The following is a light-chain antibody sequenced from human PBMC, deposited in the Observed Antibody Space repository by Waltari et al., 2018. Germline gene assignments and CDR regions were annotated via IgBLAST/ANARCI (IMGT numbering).Light chain of an antibody. J-gene: IGLJ1*01. CDR1: SSDVGGYKY. Sequence: QSALTQPASVSGSPGQSIPISCTGTSSDVGGYKYVSWYQQHPAKAPKLMIYDVSERPSGVSNRFSGSKSANTASLTIAGLQAEDEADYYCCSYAGSGTYVFGTGTKVTVL. CDR2: DVS. V-gene: IGLV2-23*02. CDR3: CSYAGSGTYV.